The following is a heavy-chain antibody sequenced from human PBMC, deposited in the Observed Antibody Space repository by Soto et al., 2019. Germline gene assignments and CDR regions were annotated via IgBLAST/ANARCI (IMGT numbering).Heavy chain of an antibody. CDR2: IYLVDSDT. J-gene: IGHJ5*02. CDR1: GCSFTNYW. CDR3: ARVNVWHAGFFAINSFDP. V-gene: IGHV5-51*01. D-gene: IGHD3-16*01. Sequence: PGEALNISCKGSGCSFTNYWIGWVRQMPRKGLGWMVTIYLVDSDTRCSTSFQGRVTSSADKSISAAYLQWGGLKASDTAMYYSARVNVWHAGFFAINSFDPWGQGTLVTVSS.